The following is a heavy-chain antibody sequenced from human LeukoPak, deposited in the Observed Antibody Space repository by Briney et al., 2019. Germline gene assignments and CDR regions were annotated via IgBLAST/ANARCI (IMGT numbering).Heavy chain of an antibody. CDR1: GFTFTTAW. V-gene: IGHV3-15*01. Sequence: GGSLRLSCTASGFTFTTAWMSWVRQAPGKGLEWVGRIKSQSDGESTHYAAPVKGRFTISRDDSKNTLYLQMSSLKTEDTAVYXXXXXXXXXXXYSREGDVFDIWGQGTMVTVSS. J-gene: IGHJ3*02. CDR3: XXXXXXXXXYSREGDVFDI. CDR2: IKSQSDGEST. D-gene: IGHD2-21*01.